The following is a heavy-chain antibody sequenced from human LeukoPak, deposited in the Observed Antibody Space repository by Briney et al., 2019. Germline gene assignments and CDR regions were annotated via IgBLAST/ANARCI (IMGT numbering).Heavy chain of an antibody. CDR3: ARRSAAGKHFDY. D-gene: IGHD6-13*01. CDR2: FYPGDSDT. CDR1: GYSFTSYW. Sequence: GESLKISCKCSGYSFTSYWIGWVRQMPGKGLEWMGIFYPGDSDTRYSPSFQGQVTISADKSITTAYLQWSSLTASDTAMYYCARRSAAGKHFDYWGQGTQVTVSS. J-gene: IGHJ4*02. V-gene: IGHV5-51*01.